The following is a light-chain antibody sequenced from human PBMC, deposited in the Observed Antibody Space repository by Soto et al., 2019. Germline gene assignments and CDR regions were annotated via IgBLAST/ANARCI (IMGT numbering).Light chain of an antibody. J-gene: IGKJ1*01. Sequence: ETVMTQSPATLSVSPGETATLSCRTSQGLKRNLAWYQQKLGQAPRVLIYGASTRATGIPARFSGSGSGTEFILTISSLQAEDFAVYYCHEYNTWPWTFGQGTKVDIK. V-gene: IGKV3-15*01. CDR3: HEYNTWPWT. CDR1: QGLKRN. CDR2: GAS.